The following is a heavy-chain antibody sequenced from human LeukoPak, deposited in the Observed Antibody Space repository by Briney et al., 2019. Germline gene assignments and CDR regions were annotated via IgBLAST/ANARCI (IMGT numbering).Heavy chain of an antibody. CDR3: ARSLQYGNNNYYYYGMDV. CDR2: IYYSGST. CDR1: GGSISSYY. Sequence: SQTLSLTCTVSGGSISSYYWSWIRQPPGKGLEWIGYIYYSGSTDYNPSLKGRVTISEDTSKNQFSLKLNSVTAADTAVYYCARSLQYGNNNYYYYGMDVWGQGTTVTVSS. D-gene: IGHD2/OR15-2a*01. J-gene: IGHJ6*02. V-gene: IGHV4-59*01.